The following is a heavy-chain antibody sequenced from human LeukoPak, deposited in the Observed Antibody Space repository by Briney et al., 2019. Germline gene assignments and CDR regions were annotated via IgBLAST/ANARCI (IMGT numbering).Heavy chain of an antibody. D-gene: IGHD6-6*01. CDR1: GFTFSSYA. CDR2: ISGSGGST. J-gene: IGHJ3*02. CDR3: ARGRGYSSSSDAFDI. Sequence: GGSLRLSCAASGFTFSSYAMSRVRQAPGKGLEWVSAISGSGGSTYYADSVKGRFTISRDNAKNSLFLQMSSLRAEDTAVYYCARGRGYSSSSDAFDIWGQGTMVTVSS. V-gene: IGHV3-23*01.